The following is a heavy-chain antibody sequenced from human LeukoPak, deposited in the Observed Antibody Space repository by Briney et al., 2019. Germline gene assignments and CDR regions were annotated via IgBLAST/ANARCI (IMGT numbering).Heavy chain of an antibody. V-gene: IGHV3-21*01. CDR3: ARVGINYYGSGSYFDY. Sequence: PGGSLRLSCAASGFTFSSYSMNWVRQAPGKGLEWVSSISSSSSYICYADSVKGRFTISRDNAKNSLYLQMNSLRAEDTAVYYCARVGINYYGSGSYFDYWGQGTLVTVSS. CDR1: GFTFSSYS. J-gene: IGHJ4*02. CDR2: ISSSSSYI. D-gene: IGHD3-10*01.